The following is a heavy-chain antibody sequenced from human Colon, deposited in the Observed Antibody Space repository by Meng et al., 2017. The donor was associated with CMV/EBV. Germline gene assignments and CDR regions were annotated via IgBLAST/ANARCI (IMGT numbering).Heavy chain of an antibody. J-gene: IGHJ4*02. CDR3: ARVGYSGAFFDY. V-gene: IGHV3-11*04. Sequence: GGSLRLSFAASGFTFSDYYMSWIRQAPGRGLEWVSYISSGGSTIYYADSVKGRFTISRDNAKNSLYLQMNSLRAEDTAVYYCARVGYSGAFFDYWGQGTLVTVSS. D-gene: IGHD5-12*01. CDR1: GFTFSDYY. CDR2: ISSGGSTI.